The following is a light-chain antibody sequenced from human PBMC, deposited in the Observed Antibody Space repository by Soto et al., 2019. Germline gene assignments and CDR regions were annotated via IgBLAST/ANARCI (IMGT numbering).Light chain of an antibody. V-gene: IGKV3-15*01. CDR2: GSS. CDR1: QSVSSN. CDR3: QQYNNSPLT. Sequence: EIVMTQSPATLSVSPGERATLFCRASQSVSSNLGGYQQKPGEAPMLLLYGSSHRATSIPARFSGSGSGTEFTLTISSLQSEDFAVYYCQQYNNSPLTFGGGTKTEIK. J-gene: IGKJ4*01.